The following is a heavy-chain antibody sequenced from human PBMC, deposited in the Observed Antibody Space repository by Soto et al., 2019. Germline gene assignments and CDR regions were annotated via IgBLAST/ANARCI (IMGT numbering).Heavy chain of an antibody. Sequence: EVHLVESGGGLVKPGGSLRLSCVASGFTFSDSWMSWVRQAPGKGLEWVARILGETDGGTIDYAAAVEDRFTISRDDSKNMLYLQMDSLKNEDTAVCFCPTYEYIWWTYRYRWVYWGQGPLVTVSS. CDR1: GFTFSDSW. CDR3: PTYEYIWWTYRYRWVY. J-gene: IGHJ4*02. V-gene: IGHV3-15*01. CDR2: ILGETDGGTI. D-gene: IGHD3-16*02.